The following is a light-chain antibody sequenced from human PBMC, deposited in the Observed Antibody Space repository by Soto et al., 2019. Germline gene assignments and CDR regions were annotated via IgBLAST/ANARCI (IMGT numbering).Light chain of an antibody. Sequence: EIVLTQSPGTLSLSPGERATLSCRASQSVSSSYLAWYQHKPGRAPRLLIDGTSSRATGIPGRFSSSGSGTDFTLTIRRLEPEDFAVYYCQQYDSLVTFGRGTKVDIK. CDR1: QSVSSSY. J-gene: IGKJ1*01. V-gene: IGKV3-20*01. CDR3: QQYDSLVT. CDR2: GTS.